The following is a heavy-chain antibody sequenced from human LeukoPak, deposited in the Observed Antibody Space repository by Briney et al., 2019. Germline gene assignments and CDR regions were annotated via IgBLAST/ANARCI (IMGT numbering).Heavy chain of an antibody. J-gene: IGHJ6*02. D-gene: IGHD5-18*01. V-gene: IGHV3-49*04. CDR3: ARGPIQLWIHNAMDV. CDR1: GFTFGDRA. CDR2: IRSKAYRGTT. Sequence: GGSLRLSCTGSGFTFGDRAMSWVRQAPGKGLEWVGFIRSKAYRGTTEYAASVKGRFTISRDDFASIAYLQMNSLTTEDTAVYYCARGPIQLWIHNAMDVWGQGTTVTVSS.